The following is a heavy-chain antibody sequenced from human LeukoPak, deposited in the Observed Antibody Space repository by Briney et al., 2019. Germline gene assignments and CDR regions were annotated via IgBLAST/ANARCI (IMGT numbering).Heavy chain of an antibody. J-gene: IGHJ5*02. CDR1: GYSISSGYY. V-gene: IGHV4-38-2*02. D-gene: IGHD6-6*01. CDR3: ARLDSSSETGLYVP. CDR2: IYHSGST. Sequence: SETLSLTCTVSGYSISSGYYWGWIRQPPGKGLEWIGSIYHSGSTYYNPSLKSRVTISVDTSKNQFSLKLSSVTAADTAVYYCARLDSSSETGLYVPWGQGTLVTVSS.